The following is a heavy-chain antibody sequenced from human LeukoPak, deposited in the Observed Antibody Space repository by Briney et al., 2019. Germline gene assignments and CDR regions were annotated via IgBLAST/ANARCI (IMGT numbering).Heavy chain of an antibody. CDR1: GGSFSGYY. D-gene: IGHD4-17*01. CDR3: ASVGDYGFDI. Sequence: SETLSLTCAVYGGSFSGYYWSWIRQPPGKGLEWIGEINHSGSTNYNPSLKSRVTISVDTSKNQFSLKLSSVTAADTAVYYCASVGDYGFDIWGQGTMVTVPS. J-gene: IGHJ3*02. CDR2: INHSGST. V-gene: IGHV4-34*01.